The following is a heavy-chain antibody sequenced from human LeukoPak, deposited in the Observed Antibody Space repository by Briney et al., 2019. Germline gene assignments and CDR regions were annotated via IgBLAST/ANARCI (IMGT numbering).Heavy chain of an antibody. Sequence: PGGSLRLSCSASGFTFSSYVMHWVRQAPGKGLEYVSAISSNGGRTYYADSVKDRFIISRDNSKNTLYLQMRSLRPEDTAVYYCVTDWGVITNDAFDIWGQGTMVTASS. CDR2: ISSNGGRT. D-gene: IGHD3-10*01. CDR3: VTDWGVITNDAFDI. CDR1: GFTFSSYV. V-gene: IGHV3-64D*09. J-gene: IGHJ3*02.